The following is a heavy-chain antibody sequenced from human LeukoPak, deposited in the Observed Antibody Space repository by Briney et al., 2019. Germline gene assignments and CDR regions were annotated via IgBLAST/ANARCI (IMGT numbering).Heavy chain of an antibody. D-gene: IGHD1-1*01. J-gene: IGHJ5*02. CDR2: INWNGGST. V-gene: IGHV3-20*04. Sequence: GGSLRLSCAASGFTFDDYGMSWVRQAPGKGLEWVSDINWNGGSTGYADSVKGRFTISRDNSKNTLYLQMGSLRAEDMAVYYCARALGGTTAFHNWFDPWGQGTLVTVSS. CDR3: ARALGGTTAFHNWFDP. CDR1: GFTFDDYG.